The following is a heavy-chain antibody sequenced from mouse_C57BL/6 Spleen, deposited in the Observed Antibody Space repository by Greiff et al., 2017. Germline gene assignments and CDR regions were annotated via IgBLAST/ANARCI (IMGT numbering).Heavy chain of an antibody. CDR3: ARPYYGSRWYFDV. V-gene: IGHV1-18*01. Sequence: VQLQQSGPELVKPGASVKIPCKASGYTFTDYNMDWVKQSHGKSLEWIGDINPNNGGTIYNQKFKGKATLTVDKSSSTAYMELRSLTSEDTAVYYCARPYYGSRWYFDVWGTGTTVTVSS. CDR2: INPNNGGT. J-gene: IGHJ1*03. D-gene: IGHD1-1*01. CDR1: GYTFTDYN.